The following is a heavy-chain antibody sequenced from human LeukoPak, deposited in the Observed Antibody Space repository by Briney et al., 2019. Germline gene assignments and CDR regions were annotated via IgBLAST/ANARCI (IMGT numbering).Heavy chain of an antibody. V-gene: IGHV4-34*01. CDR1: GGGFSGYY. D-gene: IGHD6-13*01. CDR3: ARARGSSSWKYYMDV. Sequence: SGTLSLTCAVSGGGFSGYYWSWIRKPPGKGLEWIGEINHSGSTNYNPSLKSRVTISVDTSKNQFSLQLSSVTAAGTAVYYCARARGSSSWKYYMDVWGKGTPVTVSS. CDR2: INHSGST. J-gene: IGHJ6*03.